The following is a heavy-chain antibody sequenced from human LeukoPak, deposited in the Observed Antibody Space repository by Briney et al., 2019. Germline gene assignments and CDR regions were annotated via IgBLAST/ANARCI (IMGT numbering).Heavy chain of an antibody. CDR1: GFAFDEHG. V-gene: IGHV3-20*04. Sequence: GGSLRLSCTASGFAFDEHGMSWVRQVPGKGLESFSGINWSGGSTGYADPLRGRFTISRDNAKNSLYLQMDSLRAEHTALYYCARAPITSPFYFDYWGQGTLVTVSS. CDR2: INWSGGST. J-gene: IGHJ4*02. CDR3: ARAPITSPFYFDY. D-gene: IGHD2-2*01.